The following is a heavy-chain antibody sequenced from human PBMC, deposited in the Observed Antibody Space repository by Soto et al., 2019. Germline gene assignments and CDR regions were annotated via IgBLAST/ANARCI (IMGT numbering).Heavy chain of an antibody. J-gene: IGHJ6*02. CDR1: GFTFSSYA. CDR2: ISYDGSNK. Sequence: QPGGSLRLSCAASGFTFSSYAMHWVRQAPGKGLEWVAVISYDGSNKYYADSVKGRSTISRDNSKNTLYLQMNSLRAEDTAVYYCARDRGIARFYYYYGMDVWGQGTTVTVSS. V-gene: IGHV3-30-3*01. D-gene: IGHD6-13*01. CDR3: ARDRGIARFYYYYGMDV.